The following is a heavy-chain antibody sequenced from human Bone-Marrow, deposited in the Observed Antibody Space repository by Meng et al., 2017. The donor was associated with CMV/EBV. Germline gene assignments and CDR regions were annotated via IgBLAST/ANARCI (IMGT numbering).Heavy chain of an antibody. D-gene: IGHD3-10*01. V-gene: IGHV1-18*01. Sequence: ASVKVSCKASGGTFSSYAISWVRQAPGQGLEWMGWISAYNGNTNYAQKLQGRVTMTTDTSTSTAYMELRSLRSDDTAVYYCTRGAVTMVRGVIIHNYYNYGMDVWGQGTTVTVSS. J-gene: IGHJ6*01. CDR3: TRGAVTMVRGVIIHNYYNYGMDV. CDR1: GGTFSSYA. CDR2: ISAYNGNT.